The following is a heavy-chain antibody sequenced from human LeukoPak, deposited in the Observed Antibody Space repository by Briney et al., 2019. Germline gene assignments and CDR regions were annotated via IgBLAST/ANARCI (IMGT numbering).Heavy chain of an antibody. CDR3: AKRGIVIRAVIIVGFHKEAYYFDY. CDR1: GITLSNYG. Sequence: GGSLRLSCAVSGITLSNYGMSWVRQAPGKGLEWVAGISDSGGSTNYADSVKGRFTISRDNPKHTLYLQMNSMSAEDTAVYFCAKRGIVIRAVIIVGFHKEAYYFDYWGQGALVTVSS. D-gene: IGHD3-10*01. CDR2: ISDSGGST. J-gene: IGHJ4*02. V-gene: IGHV3-23*01.